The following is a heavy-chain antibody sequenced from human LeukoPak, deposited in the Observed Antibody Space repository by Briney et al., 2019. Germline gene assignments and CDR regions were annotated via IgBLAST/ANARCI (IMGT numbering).Heavy chain of an antibody. J-gene: IGHJ3*02. Sequence: SVKVSCKASGGTFSSYAISWVRQAPGQGLEWMGGIIPIFGTANYAQKFQGRVTITADESTSTAYMELSSLRSEDTAVYYCARDQFGYSSGRPIENNAFDIWGQGTMVTVSS. CDR3: ARDQFGYSSGRPIENNAFDI. CDR2: IIPIFGTA. V-gene: IGHV1-69*13. D-gene: IGHD6-19*01. CDR1: GGTFSSYA.